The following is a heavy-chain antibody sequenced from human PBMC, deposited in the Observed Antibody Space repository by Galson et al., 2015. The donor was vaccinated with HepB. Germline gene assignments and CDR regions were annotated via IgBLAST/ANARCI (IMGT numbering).Heavy chain of an antibody. CDR2: MNPNSGNT. Sequence: SVKVSCKASGYTFTSYDINWVRQATGQGLEWMGWMNPNSGNTGYAQKFQGRVTMTRNTSISTAYMELSSLRSEDTAVYYCARGFGCSSTSCFSVGFDPWGQGTLVTVSS. D-gene: IGHD2-2*01. V-gene: IGHV1-8*01. CDR3: ARGFGCSSTSCFSVGFDP. J-gene: IGHJ5*02. CDR1: GYTFTSYD.